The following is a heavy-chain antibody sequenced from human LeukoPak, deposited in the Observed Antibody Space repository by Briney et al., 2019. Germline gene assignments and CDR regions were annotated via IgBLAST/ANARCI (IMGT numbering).Heavy chain of an antibody. CDR3: ARGDLLRYFDWLPNLDY. CDR2: IYYSGST. V-gene: IGHV4-31*03. Sequence: PSQTLSLTCTVSGGSISSGGYYWSWIRQHPGKGLEWIGYIYYSGSTYYNPSLKSRVTISVDTSKNQFSLKLSSVTAADTAVYYCARGDLLRYFDWLPNLDYWGQGTLVTVSS. D-gene: IGHD3-9*01. J-gene: IGHJ4*02. CDR1: GGSISSGGYY.